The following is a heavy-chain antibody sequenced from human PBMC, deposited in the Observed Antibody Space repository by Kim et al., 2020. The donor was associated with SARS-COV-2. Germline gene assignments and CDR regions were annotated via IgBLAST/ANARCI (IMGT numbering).Heavy chain of an antibody. D-gene: IGHD3-10*01. CDR3: ARERSFGGWGDY. J-gene: IGHJ4*02. Sequence: YYADSVKGRFTISIDNAKNSLYLQMNSLRAEDTAVYYCARERSFGGWGDYWGQGTLVTVSS. V-gene: IGHV3-48*03.